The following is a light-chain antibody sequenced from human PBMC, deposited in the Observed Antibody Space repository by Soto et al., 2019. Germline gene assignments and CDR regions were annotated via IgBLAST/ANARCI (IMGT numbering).Light chain of an antibody. V-gene: IGKV3-11*01. CDR3: QQRSNWPPYT. CDR1: QSVSSY. J-gene: IGKJ2*01. CDR2: DAS. Sequence: EIVLTQSPATLSLSPGERATLSCRASQSVSSYLAWYQQKPVQAPRLLLYDASNRSTGIPARFSGSGSGTDCTITISSLEPEDFAVYYCQQRSNWPPYTFGQGTKLEIK.